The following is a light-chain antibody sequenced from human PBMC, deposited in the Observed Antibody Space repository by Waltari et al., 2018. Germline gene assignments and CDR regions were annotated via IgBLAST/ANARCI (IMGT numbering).Light chain of an antibody. CDR1: QSVLYRSNNKGN. J-gene: IGKJ1*01. CDR3: QQYCTTPT. CDR2: WAS. Sequence: DIVMTQFPDSLAVSLGERATINCKSSQSVLYRSNNKGNLAWYQQKPGQPAKLLIYWASTRESGVPARFSGSGSGTDFTITISSLQAEDVAVYYCQQYCTTPTFGQGTKVEIK. V-gene: IGKV4-1*01.